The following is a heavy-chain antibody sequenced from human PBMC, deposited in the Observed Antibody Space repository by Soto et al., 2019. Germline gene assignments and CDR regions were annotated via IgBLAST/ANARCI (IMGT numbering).Heavy chain of an antibody. J-gene: IGHJ4*02. D-gene: IGHD2-2*01. CDR3: ARGSGYQRLYLVF. CDR2: SIPMLGTT. CDR1: GGTLTNYG. Sequence: QVHLVQSGAEVKKPGSPVKVSCTVSGGTLTNYGISWGRQAPGQGLEWMGGSIPMLGTTKYAQKFQGRVIFTADRFTSTAYMEVTSPRSEDTAIYSCARGSGYQRLYLVFWGQGTLVTVSS. V-gene: IGHV1-69*06.